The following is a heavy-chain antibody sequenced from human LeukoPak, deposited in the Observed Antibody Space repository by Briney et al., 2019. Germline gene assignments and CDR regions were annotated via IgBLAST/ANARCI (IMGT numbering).Heavy chain of an antibody. CDR1: GFTFKSYA. V-gene: IGHV3-64*05. J-gene: IGHJ4*02. CDR2: INTNGANT. Sequence: GGSLRLSCSASGFTFKSYAMHWFRQARGKGLEYVSSINTNGANTYYADSVKGRFTISRDNSRNTVYVQMNSLTPEDTAVYYCVKGLDYSSSQMDSWGQGTLVTVSS. D-gene: IGHD6-6*01. CDR3: VKGLDYSSSQMDS.